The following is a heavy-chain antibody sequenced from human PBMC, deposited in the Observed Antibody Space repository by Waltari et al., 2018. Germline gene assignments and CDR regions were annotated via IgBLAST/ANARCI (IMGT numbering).Heavy chain of an antibody. D-gene: IGHD4-17*01. CDR1: GASISSSNYY. J-gene: IGHJ5*02. Sequence: QLQLQESGPGLVKPSETLSLTCSVSGASISSSNYYWGWIRQPPGKGLEWIGSMFNGGSTYYNPSLKSRVTISVDTSTNQFSLRLNSVTAADTAIYYCARHGYSGGWFDPWGQGTLVTVSS. CDR3: ARHGYSGGWFDP. CDR2: MFNGGST. V-gene: IGHV4-39*01.